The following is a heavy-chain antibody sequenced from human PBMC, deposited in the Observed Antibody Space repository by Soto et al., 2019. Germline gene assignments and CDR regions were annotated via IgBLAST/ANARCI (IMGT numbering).Heavy chain of an antibody. CDR1: GVSFNNNG. D-gene: IGHD3-10*01. Sequence: QVQLVQSGAEVKKPGSSVKVSCKTSGVSFNNNGIGWVRQAPGHGLEWMGGVSPPFRTSNYARKFQGRISITADASTGTGNMELSSLTSADTARCYCARVLYYGSGGYSPCGLDVWGQGPRVTVSS. CDR3: ARVLYYGSGGYSPCGLDV. V-gene: IGHV1-69*01. CDR2: VSPPFRTS. J-gene: IGHJ6*02.